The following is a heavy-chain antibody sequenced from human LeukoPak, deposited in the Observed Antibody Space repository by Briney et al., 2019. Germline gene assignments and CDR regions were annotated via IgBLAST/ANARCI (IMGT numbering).Heavy chain of an antibody. CDR2: ISGSGGNT. J-gene: IGHJ4*02. V-gene: IGHV3-23*01. Sequence: GGSLRLSCAASGFTFNNYVMSWVRQAPGKGLEWVSGISGSGGNTYYANSVRGRFSISRDNSKNTLFLQMNSLRAEDTALNYCAKDLPPRDSSGYAILHYFDSWGQGTLVTVSS. D-gene: IGHD3-22*01. CDR3: AKDLPPRDSSGYAILHYFDS. CDR1: GFTFNNYV.